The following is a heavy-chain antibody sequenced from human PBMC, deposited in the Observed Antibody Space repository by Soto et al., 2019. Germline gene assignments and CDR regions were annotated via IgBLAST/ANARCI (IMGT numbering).Heavy chain of an antibody. D-gene: IGHD6-19*01. CDR2: IIPIFGTA. V-gene: IGHV1-69*13. Sequence: ASVKVSCKASGGTFSSYAISWVRQAPGQGLEWMGGIIPIFGTANYAQKFQGRVTITADESTSTAYMELSSLRSEDTAVYYCARDGIAVAGMSYYYYGMDVWGQGTTVTVSS. CDR3: ARDGIAVAGMSYYYYGMDV. CDR1: GGTFSSYA. J-gene: IGHJ6*02.